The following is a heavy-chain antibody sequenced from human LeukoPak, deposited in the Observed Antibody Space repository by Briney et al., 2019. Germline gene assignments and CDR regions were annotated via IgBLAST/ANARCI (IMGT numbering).Heavy chain of an antibody. Sequence: GGSLRLSCAASGFTFSSYEMNWVRQAPGKGLEWVSYISSSGSTIYYADSVKGRFTISRDNAKNSLYLQMNSLRAEDTALYYCAGGDYGGYFDYWGQGTLVTVSS. CDR3: AGGDYGGYFDY. J-gene: IGHJ4*02. V-gene: IGHV3-48*03. CDR1: GFTFSSYE. D-gene: IGHD2-21*02. CDR2: ISSSGSTI.